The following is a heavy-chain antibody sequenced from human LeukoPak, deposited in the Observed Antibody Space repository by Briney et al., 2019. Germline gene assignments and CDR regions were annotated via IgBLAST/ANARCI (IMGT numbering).Heavy chain of an antibody. J-gene: IGHJ5*02. V-gene: IGHV4-59*08. CDR2: IYYSGST. CDR1: GGSISSYY. D-gene: IGHD6-6*01. Sequence: PSETLSLTCTVSGGSISSYYWSWIRQPPGKGLEWIGYIYYSGSTNYNPSLKSRVTISVDTSKNQFSLKLSSVTAADTAIYYCTRQRPRAWFDPWGQGTLVTVSS. CDR3: TRQRPRAWFDP.